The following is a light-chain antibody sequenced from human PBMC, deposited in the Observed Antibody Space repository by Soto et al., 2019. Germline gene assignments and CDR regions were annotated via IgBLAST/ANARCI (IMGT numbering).Light chain of an antibody. Sequence: AIQMTQFPASLSASVGDRVTITCRASQGIRDELGWYQQKPGKAPKLLIYGASRLESGVPSRFSGSGSGTDFSLTIYSLRPEDSAIYFCLQDYNYPRTFGQGTKLQIK. CDR2: GAS. CDR3: LQDYNYPRT. J-gene: IGKJ2*01. CDR1: QGIRDE. V-gene: IGKV1-6*01.